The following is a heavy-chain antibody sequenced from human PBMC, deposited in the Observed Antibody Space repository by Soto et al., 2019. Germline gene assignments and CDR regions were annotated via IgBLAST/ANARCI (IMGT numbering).Heavy chain of an antibody. D-gene: IGHD5-12*01. CDR2: FYDSGST. CDR3: AASAPPATNYYYAMDV. J-gene: IGHJ6*02. Sequence: SETLSLTCTVSGGSVISGSFYLICIRRAPGKGLEWIGYFYDSGSTNYNPSLRSRVTMSVDTSKNQFSLKLSSVTAADTAVYYCAASAPPATNYYYAMDVWGQGTTVTVSS. V-gene: IGHV4-61*01. CDR1: GGSVISGSFY.